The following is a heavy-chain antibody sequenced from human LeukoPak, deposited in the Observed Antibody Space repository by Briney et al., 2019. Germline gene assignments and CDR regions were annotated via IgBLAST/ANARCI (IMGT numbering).Heavy chain of an antibody. CDR1: GFTFSSYG. D-gene: IGHD3-3*01. V-gene: IGHV3-30*03. CDR2: ISYDGSNK. CDR3: ARVCGEWLLGYYYYMDV. J-gene: IGHJ6*03. Sequence: GGSLRLSCAASGFTFSSYGMHWVRQAPGKGLEWVAVISYDGSNKYYADSVKGRFTISRDNSKNTLYLQMNSLRAEDTAVYYCARVCGEWLLGYYYYMDVWGKGTTVTVSS.